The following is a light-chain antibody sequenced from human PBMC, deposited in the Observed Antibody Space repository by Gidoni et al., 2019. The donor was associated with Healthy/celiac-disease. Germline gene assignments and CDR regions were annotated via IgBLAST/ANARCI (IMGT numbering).Light chain of an antibody. CDR1: QSLLHSNGYNY. CDR3: MQALQTPLT. V-gene: IGKV2-28*01. J-gene: IGKJ4*01. Sequence: DIVMTQSPLSLPVTPGEPASISCRSSQSLLHSNGYNYLDWYLQKPGQSPQLLIYLGSNRASGVPDRFSGRGSGTDFTLKISRVEAEDGGDYYCMQALQTPLTFGGGTKVEIK. CDR2: LGS.